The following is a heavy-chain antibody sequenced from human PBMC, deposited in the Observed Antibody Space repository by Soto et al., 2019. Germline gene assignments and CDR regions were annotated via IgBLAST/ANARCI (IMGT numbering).Heavy chain of an antibody. CDR1: GFSLSNSGVG. Sequence: SGPTLVNPTQTLTVTCTFSGFSLSNSGVGVAWIRQPPGKALEWLALIYGDNDKRYSPSLRTRLTITKDTSKNQVVLTMTNMDPLDTAIYYCVHRAGIDGNWNGGYFDYWGQGALVTVS. CDR3: VHRAGIDGNWNGGYFDY. D-gene: IGHD1-1*01. CDR2: IYGDNDK. J-gene: IGHJ4*02. V-gene: IGHV2-5*02.